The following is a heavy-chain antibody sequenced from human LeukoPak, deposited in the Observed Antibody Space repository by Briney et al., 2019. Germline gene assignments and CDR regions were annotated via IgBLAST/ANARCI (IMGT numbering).Heavy chain of an antibody. Sequence: GGSRGLSCAAPGLTFGTYWLSWVRRAPGKGLSGVANINQDGSATYYVDSVKGRFTISRDNAKNSLYLQMSSLRAEDTAVYYCARSFTMIPEDFWGQGTLVTVSS. CDR3: ARSFTMIPEDF. CDR1: GLTFGTYW. D-gene: IGHD3-22*01. J-gene: IGHJ4*02. V-gene: IGHV3-7*04. CDR2: INQDGSAT.